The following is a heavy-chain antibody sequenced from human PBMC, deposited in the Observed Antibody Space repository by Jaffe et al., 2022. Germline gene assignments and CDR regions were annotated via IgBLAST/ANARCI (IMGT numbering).Heavy chain of an antibody. CDR2: IRSKAYGGTT. Sequence: EVQLVESGGGLVQPGRSLRLSCTASGFTFGDYAMSWVRQAPGKGLEWVGFIRSKAYGGTTEYAASVKGRFTISRDDSKSIAYLQMNSLKTEDTAVYYCTRAGPTYYDILTGYWYFDLWGRGTLVTVSS. D-gene: IGHD3-9*01. CDR3: TRAGPTYYDILTGYWYFDL. CDR1: GFTFGDYA. J-gene: IGHJ2*01. V-gene: IGHV3-49*04.